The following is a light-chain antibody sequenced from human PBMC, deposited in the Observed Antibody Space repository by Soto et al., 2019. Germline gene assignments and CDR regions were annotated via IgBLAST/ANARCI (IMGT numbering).Light chain of an antibody. V-gene: IGKV1-39*01. CDR3: QQGYSSRWT. CDR1: QNIRSY. CDR2: ATS. Sequence: DIQMTQSPSSLSASVGDRVTITCRASQNIRSYLNWYQQKQGKAPQLLIYATSSLQTGVPSRFSASGSGTDFSLVISDLQLEDSATYYCQQGYSSRWTSGRGTKVEI. J-gene: IGKJ1*01.